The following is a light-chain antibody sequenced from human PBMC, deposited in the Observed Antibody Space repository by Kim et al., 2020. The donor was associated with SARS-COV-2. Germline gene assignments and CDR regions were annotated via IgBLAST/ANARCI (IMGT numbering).Light chain of an antibody. CDR2: AAS. J-gene: IGKJ4*01. V-gene: IGKV3-20*01. CDR3: QQYSRSPVT. CDR1: QSVSSSY. Sequence: EIVLTQSPGTLSFSPGERATLSCRASQSVSSSYLAWYQQKPGQAPRLLIYAASSRATGIPDRFSGSGSGTDFTLTISRLEPEDFAVYYCQQYSRSPVTFGGGTKVDIK.